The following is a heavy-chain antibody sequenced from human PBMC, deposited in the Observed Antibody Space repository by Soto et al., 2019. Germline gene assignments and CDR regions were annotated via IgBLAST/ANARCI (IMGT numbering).Heavy chain of an antibody. D-gene: IGHD2-2*01. CDR1: GDTFTCYY. CDR3: ARDSRDGYWYFDL. Sequence: GASAKVSCKASGDTFTCYYMHSVRHAPGQGLEWMGGIIPIFGTANYAQECQGRVTITADESTSTADMELSSLRSEDTAVYYCARDSRDGYWYFDLWGRGTLVTVSS. J-gene: IGHJ2*01. CDR2: IIPIFGTA. V-gene: IGHV1-69*13.